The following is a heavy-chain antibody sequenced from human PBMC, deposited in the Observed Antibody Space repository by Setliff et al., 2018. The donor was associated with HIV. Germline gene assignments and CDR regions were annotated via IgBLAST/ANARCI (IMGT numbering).Heavy chain of an antibody. CDR3: ASSWSRVPYYGMDV. J-gene: IGHJ6*02. D-gene: IGHD6-13*01. Sequence: GASVKVSCKASGYTFTSYYMHWVRQAPGQGLEWMGIINPNSGNTGYAPKLQGRVTMTRNTSISTAYMELSSLRSDDTAVYYCASSWSRVPYYGMDVWGQGTTVTVSS. CDR2: INPNSGNT. CDR1: GYTFTSYY. V-gene: IGHV1-46*04.